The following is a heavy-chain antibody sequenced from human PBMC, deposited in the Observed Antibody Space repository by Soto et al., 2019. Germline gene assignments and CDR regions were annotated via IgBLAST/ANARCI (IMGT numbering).Heavy chain of an antibody. CDR1: GGSISSGDFY. CDR2: IYYSGST. V-gene: IGHV4-30-4*01. CDR3: ARDRSSSWYGPPDWFDP. D-gene: IGHD6-13*01. J-gene: IGHJ5*02. Sequence: SETLSLTCTVSGGSISSGDFYWSWIRQPPGKGLEWIGYIYYSGSTYYTPSLKSRVTISVDTSKNQFSLKLSSVTAADTAVYYCARDRSSSWYGPPDWFDPWGQGTLVTVSS.